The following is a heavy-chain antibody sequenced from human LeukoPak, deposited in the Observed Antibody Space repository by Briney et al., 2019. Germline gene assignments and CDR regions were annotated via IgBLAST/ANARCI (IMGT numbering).Heavy chain of an antibody. J-gene: IGHJ4*02. CDR1: GFTFSSYS. CDR2: ISSSSYI. D-gene: IGHD3-22*01. CDR3: ARDGLLLPPSYY. V-gene: IGHV3-21*01. Sequence: PGGSLRLSCAASGFTFSSYSMNWVRQAPGKGLEWVSSISSSSYIYYADSVKGRFTISRDNAKNSLYLQMNSLRAEDTAVYYCARDGLLLPPSYYWGQGILVTVSS.